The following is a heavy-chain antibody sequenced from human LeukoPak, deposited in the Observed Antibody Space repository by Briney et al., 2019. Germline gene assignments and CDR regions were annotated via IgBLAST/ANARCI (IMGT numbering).Heavy chain of an antibody. V-gene: IGHV3-33*01. J-gene: IGHJ4*02. CDR3: VRGYSYPHDY. CDR1: GFSFSDFG. D-gene: IGHD5-18*01. Sequence: GGSLRLSCAASGFSFSDFGMHWVRQAPGKGLEWVAIIWYGGSNKYYADSVKGRFTISRDNSKNTLYLQMNSLRAEDTAVYYCVRGYSYPHDYWGQGTLVTVSS. CDR2: IWYGGSNK.